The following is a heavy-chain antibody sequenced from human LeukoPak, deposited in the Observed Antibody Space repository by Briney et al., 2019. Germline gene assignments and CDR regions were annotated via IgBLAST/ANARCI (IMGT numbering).Heavy chain of an antibody. J-gene: IGHJ4*02. D-gene: IGHD6-19*01. CDR3: ARDPSYSSGWGNYYFDY. V-gene: IGHV4-34*01. CDR1: GGSFSGYY. CDR2: INHSGST. Sequence: SETLSLTCAVYGGSFSGYYWSWIRQPPGKGPEWIGEINHSGSTNYNPSLKSRVTISVDTSKNQFSLKLSSVTAADTAVYYCARDPSYSSGWGNYYFDYWGQGTLVTVSS.